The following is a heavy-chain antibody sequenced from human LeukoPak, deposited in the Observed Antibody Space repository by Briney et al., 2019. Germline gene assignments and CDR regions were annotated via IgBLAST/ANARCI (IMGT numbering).Heavy chain of an antibody. CDR3: AHSKAVAGFGTFDY. V-gene: IGHV3-30*03. J-gene: IGHJ4*02. CDR1: GFTFSTYG. CDR2: ISYDGSNN. Sequence: GGSLRLSCAASGFTFSTYGMHWVRQAPGKGLEWVAVISYDGSNNDYADSVKGRFTIYRDNSKNTLYLQMNSLRAEDTAVYYCAHSKAVAGFGTFDYWGQGALVTVSS. D-gene: IGHD6-19*01.